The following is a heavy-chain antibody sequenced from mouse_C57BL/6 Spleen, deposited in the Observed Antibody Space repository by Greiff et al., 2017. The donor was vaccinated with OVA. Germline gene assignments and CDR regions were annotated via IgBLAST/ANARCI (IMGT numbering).Heavy chain of an antibody. D-gene: IGHD2-4*01. V-gene: IGHV1-39*01. J-gene: IGHJ1*03. CDR3: AVSGSSATMITSWYFDV. Sequence: QLKESGPELVKPGASVKISCKASGYSFTDYNMNWVKQSNGKSLEWIGVINPNYGTTSYNQKFKGKATLTVDQSSSTAYMRLNSLTSEDSAVYYCAVSGSSATMITSWYFDVWGTGTTVTVSS. CDR1: GYSFTDYN. CDR2: INPNYGTT.